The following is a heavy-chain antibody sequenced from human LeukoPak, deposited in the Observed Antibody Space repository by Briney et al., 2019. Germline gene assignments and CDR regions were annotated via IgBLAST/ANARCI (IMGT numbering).Heavy chain of an antibody. CDR3: ARQRIAAADGTKGNFDY. Sequence: SETLSLTCTVSGGSISTNYYWGWIRQPPGKGLEWIGTIYSSGTTYYNPSLKSRVTLSVDTSKNQFSLNLNSVTAADTALYYCARQRIAAADGTKGNFDYWGQGTLVTVSS. CDR1: GGSISTNYY. D-gene: IGHD6-13*01. V-gene: IGHV4-39*01. J-gene: IGHJ4*02. CDR2: IYSSGTT.